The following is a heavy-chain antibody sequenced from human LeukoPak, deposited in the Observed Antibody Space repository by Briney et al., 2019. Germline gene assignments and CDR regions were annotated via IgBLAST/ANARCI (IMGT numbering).Heavy chain of an antibody. D-gene: IGHD3-22*01. J-gene: IGHJ4*02. Sequence: GGSLRLSCAASGFTVSSNYMSWVRQAPGKGLEWVSAISGGGGSAYDADSVKGRFTISRDNSKNTLYLQMNSLRAEDTAVYYCAKDREYYDSSGYDYWGQGTLVTVSS. CDR1: GFTVSSNY. V-gene: IGHV3-23*01. CDR3: AKDREYYDSSGYDY. CDR2: ISGGGGSA.